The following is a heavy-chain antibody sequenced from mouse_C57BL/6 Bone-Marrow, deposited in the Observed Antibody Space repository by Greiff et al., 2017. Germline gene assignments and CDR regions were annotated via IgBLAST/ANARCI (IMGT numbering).Heavy chain of an antibody. Sequence: QVQLQQPGTELVKPGASVKLSCKASGYTFTSYWMHWVKQRPGQGLEWIGNINPSNGGTNYNEKFKSKATLTVAKSSSTAYMHLSSLTSEDSAVYYCARAGYYYDYDGWFAYWGQGTLVTVSA. D-gene: IGHD2-4*01. V-gene: IGHV1-53*01. J-gene: IGHJ3*01. CDR2: INPSNGGT. CDR1: GYTFTSYW. CDR3: ARAGYYYDYDGWFAY.